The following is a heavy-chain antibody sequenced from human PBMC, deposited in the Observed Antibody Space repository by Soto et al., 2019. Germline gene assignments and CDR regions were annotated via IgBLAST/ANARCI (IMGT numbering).Heavy chain of an antibody. Sequence: PSETQSLTYTVSDASIRGFYWSWIRKSAGKGLEWIGRIYATGTTDYNPSLKSRVMMSVDTSKKQFSLKLRSVTAADTAVYYCVRDGTKTLRDWFDPWGQGISVPVSS. CDR1: DASIRGFY. J-gene: IGHJ5*02. D-gene: IGHD1-1*01. CDR3: VRDGTKTLRDWFDP. V-gene: IGHV4-4*07. CDR2: IYATGTT.